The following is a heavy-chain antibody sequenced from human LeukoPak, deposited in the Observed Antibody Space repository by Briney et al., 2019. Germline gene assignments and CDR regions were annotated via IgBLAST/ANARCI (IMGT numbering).Heavy chain of an antibody. CDR1: GGSISSYY. D-gene: IGHD6-19*01. CDR3: ARIAVGPNDAFDI. CDR2: IYYSGST. V-gene: IGHV4-59*01. Sequence: SETLSLTCTVSGGSISSYYWSWIRQPPGKGLEWIGYIYYSGSTNYNPSLKSRVTISVDTSKNQFSLKLSSVTAADTAVYYCARIAVGPNDAFDIWGQGTMVTVSS. J-gene: IGHJ3*02.